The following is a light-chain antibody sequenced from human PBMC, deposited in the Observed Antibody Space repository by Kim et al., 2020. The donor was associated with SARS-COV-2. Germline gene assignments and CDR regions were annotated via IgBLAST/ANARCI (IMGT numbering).Light chain of an antibody. CDR3: QVWDSSTDDRV. V-gene: IGLV3-21*04. J-gene: IGLJ3*02. CDR2: NDD. Sequence: SSELTQPPSVSVAPGKTASITCGGDSIGDKSVHWYRQKPGQAPVLVIYNDDDRPSGIPDRFSGSNSGNTATLTISRVEAGDEADYYCQVWDSSTDDRVFGGGTQLTVL. CDR1: SIGDKS.